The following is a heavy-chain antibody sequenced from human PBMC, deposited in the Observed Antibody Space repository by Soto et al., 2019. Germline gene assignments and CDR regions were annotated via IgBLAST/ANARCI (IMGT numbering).Heavy chain of an antibody. CDR3: ASRSYAMDI. D-gene: IGHD3-16*02. CDR1: GGSISSSNW. J-gene: IGHJ6*02. V-gene: IGHV4-4*02. CDR2: IFHNGNT. Sequence: QVQLQESGPGLVKPSGTLSLTCAVSGGSISSSNWWCWVRQPPGKGLGWIGEIFHNGNTYSNPSLTGRVTMSVDKSKNQFSLNLNSVTAADTAVYYCASRSYAMDIWGQGTTVTVSS.